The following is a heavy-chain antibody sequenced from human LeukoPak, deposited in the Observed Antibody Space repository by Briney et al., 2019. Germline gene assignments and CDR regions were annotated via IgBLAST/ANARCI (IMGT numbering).Heavy chain of an antibody. CDR1: LYTLTELS. V-gene: IGHV1-24*01. CDR3: ATDSRSVSSGYAN. D-gene: IGHD3-22*01. Sequence: PSVKVSCTVSLYTLTELSMNWVRQAPGNGGEWWGGFDLEDGETIYEHTFQGRVIMTEVTSTDKPYMELSSLRSEDTAVYYCATDSRSVSSGYANWGQGTLVTVSS. J-gene: IGHJ4*02. CDR2: FDLEDGET.